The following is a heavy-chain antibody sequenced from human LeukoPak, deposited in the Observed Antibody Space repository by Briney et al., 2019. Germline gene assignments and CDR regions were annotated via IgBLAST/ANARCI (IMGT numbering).Heavy chain of an antibody. CDR2: IYHSGST. V-gene: IGHV4-30-2*01. CDR1: GGSISSGGYS. CDR3: ARVSPDYGGNSGGYNWFDP. D-gene: IGHD4-23*01. Sequence: SSETLSLTCAVSGGSISSGGYSWSWIRQPPGKGLEWIGYIYHSGSTYYNPSLESRVTISVDRSKNQFSLKLSSVTAADTAVYYCARVSPDYGGNSGGYNWFDPWGQGTLVTVSS. J-gene: IGHJ5*02.